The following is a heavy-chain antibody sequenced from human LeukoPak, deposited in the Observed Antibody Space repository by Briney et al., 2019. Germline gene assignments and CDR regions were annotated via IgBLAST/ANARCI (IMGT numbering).Heavy chain of an antibody. CDR1: GFTFSSYA. J-gene: IGHJ4*02. CDR3: AKVPGEHGVLDY. D-gene: IGHD1/OR15-1a*01. CDR2: ISGSGGST. V-gene: IGHV3-23*01. Sequence: GSLRLSCAASGFTFSSYAMSWVRQAPGKGLEWVSAISGSGGSTYYADSVKGRFTISRDNSKNTLYLQMNSLRAEDTAVYYCAKVPGEHGVLDYWGRGTLVTVSS.